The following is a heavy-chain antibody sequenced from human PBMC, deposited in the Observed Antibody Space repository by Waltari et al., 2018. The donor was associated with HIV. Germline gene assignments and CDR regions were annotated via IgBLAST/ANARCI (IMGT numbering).Heavy chain of an antibody. J-gene: IGHJ4*02. CDR3: ARSPRSSYSKGFIN. D-gene: IGHD3-10*01. CDR2: LYPGGSS. V-gene: IGHV4-38-2*02. Sequence: QVQLQESGPTLVKPSETLSLLCTISGSSITIPYYGGWIRPPPGKGLEWIANLYPGGSSDYSPSLKNRVATSLDTSKSHFSLRLTSVTAADTAIYYCARSPRSSYSKGFINWGQGILVTVTS. CDR1: GSSITIPYY.